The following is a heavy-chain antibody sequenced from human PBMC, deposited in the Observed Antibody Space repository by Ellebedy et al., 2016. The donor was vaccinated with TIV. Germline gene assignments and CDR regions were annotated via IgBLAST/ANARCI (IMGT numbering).Heavy chain of an antibody. V-gene: IGHV1-18*01. CDR3: ARDGTREVYGDDAFDI. CDR2: ISSYNGDT. CDR1: GYTFTSYG. Sequence: AASVKVSCKASGYTFTSYGISWVRQAPGQGLEWMGWISSYNGDTNYAQKPQGRVTMTTDTSTSTAYMELRSLRSDDTAVYYCARDGTREVYGDDAFDIWGQGTMVTVSS. J-gene: IGHJ3*02. D-gene: IGHD6-13*01.